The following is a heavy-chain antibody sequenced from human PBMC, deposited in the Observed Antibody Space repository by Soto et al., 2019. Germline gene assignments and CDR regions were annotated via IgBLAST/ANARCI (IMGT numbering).Heavy chain of an antibody. D-gene: IGHD3-10*01. CDR1: GYTFTSYA. J-gene: IGHJ6*03. CDR3: AREGYYGSGSYYFYYYYMDV. V-gene: IGHV1-3*01. Sequence: QVQLVQSGAEVKKPGASVKVSCKASGYTFTSYAMHWVRQAPGQRLEWMGWINAGNGNTKYSQKFQGRVTITRDTSASTAYMELSSLRSEATAVYYCAREGYYGSGSYYFYYYYMDVWGKGPRSPSP. CDR2: INAGNGNT.